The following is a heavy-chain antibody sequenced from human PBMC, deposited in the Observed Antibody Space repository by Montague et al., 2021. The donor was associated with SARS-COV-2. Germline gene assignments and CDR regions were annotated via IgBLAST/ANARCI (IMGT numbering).Heavy chain of an antibody. V-gene: IGHV3-23*01. J-gene: IGHJ4*02. D-gene: IGHD3-22*01. CDR3: AKHSSGYKRDFAY. CDR2: ISTTGYST. CDR1: GFIFSNYA. Sequence: SLRLSCAASGFIFSNYAMSWVRQAPGKGLEWVSAISTTGYSTFYADSVKGRFTISRDNSKNTLYLQMNSLRAEDTAVYYCAKHSSGYKRDFAYWGQGTLV.